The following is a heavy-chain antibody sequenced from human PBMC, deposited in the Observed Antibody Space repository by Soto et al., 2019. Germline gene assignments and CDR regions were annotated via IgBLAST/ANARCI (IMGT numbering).Heavy chain of an antibody. CDR2: IYYRGST. V-gene: IGHV4-30-4*01. CDR1: GDSISSDDYY. CDR3: VGGKQLFATLDY. J-gene: IGHJ4*02. D-gene: IGHD6-6*01. Sequence: PSETLSLTCTVSGDSISSDDYYWSWIRQPTGKGLEWVGYIYYRGSTYYNPSLKSRVTISVDTTKSQVALKLSSVTAADTAVYYCVGGKQLFATLDYWGQGTLVTVSS.